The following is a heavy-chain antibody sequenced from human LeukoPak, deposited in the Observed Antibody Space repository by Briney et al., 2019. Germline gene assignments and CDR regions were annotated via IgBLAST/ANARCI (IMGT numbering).Heavy chain of an antibody. CDR3: ARGYSSDYYMDV. D-gene: IGHD5-18*01. V-gene: IGHV1-69*13. J-gene: IGHJ6*03. Sequence: GATVKVSCKASGGTFSSYAISWVRQAPGQGLEWMGGIIPIFGTANYAQKFQGRVTITADESTSTAYMELSSLRSEDTAVYYCARGYSSDYYMDVWGKGTTVTVSS. CDR2: IIPIFGTA. CDR1: GGTFSSYA.